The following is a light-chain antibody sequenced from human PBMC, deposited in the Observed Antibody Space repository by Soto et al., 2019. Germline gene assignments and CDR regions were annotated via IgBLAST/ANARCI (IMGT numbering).Light chain of an antibody. CDR2: DAS. CDR3: QQYNSYPWT. J-gene: IGKJ1*01. CDR1: QSISSW. V-gene: IGKV1-5*01. Sequence: DIQMTQSPSALSASVGDRATITCRASQSISSWLAWYQQKPGKAPKLLIYDASNLESGVPSRFSGSGSGTEFTLTISSLQPDDFATYYCQQYNSYPWTFGLGTKVDIK.